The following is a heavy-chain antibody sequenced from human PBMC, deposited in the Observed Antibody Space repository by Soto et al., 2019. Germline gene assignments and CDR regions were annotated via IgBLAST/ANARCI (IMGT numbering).Heavy chain of an antibody. CDR1: GYTFTGYY. CDR3: ARERYQVISDGMDV. V-gene: IGHV1-2*02. CDR2: INPQTGGT. Sequence: ASVKVSCKASGYTFTGYYIHWVREAPGQGLEWMGWINPQTGGTSYAQKYQGRVTLSRDTSINTAYLDLTRVRFDDAAVYFCARERYQVISDGMDVWGQGTTVTVSS. J-gene: IGHJ6*02. D-gene: IGHD2-2*01.